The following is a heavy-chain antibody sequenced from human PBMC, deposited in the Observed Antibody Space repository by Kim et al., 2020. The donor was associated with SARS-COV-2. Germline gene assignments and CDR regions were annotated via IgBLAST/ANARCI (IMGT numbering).Heavy chain of an antibody. J-gene: IGHJ6*02. CDR3: ARASEGSSSWFGDYYYGMDV. V-gene: IGHV3-66*02. CDR1: GFTVSSNY. Sequence: GGSLRLSCAASGFTVSSNYMSWVRQAPGKGLEWVSVIYSGGSTYYANSVKGRFTISRDNSKNTLYLQMNSLRAEDTAVYYCARASEGSSSWFGDYYYGMDVWGQGTTVTVSS. D-gene: IGHD6-13*01. CDR2: IYSGGST.